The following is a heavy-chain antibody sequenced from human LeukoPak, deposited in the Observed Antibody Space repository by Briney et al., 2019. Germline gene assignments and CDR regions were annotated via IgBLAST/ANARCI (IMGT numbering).Heavy chain of an antibody. CDR3: ARDASGYDRYYFDY. CDR1: GGTFSSYA. V-gene: IGHV1-69*05. Sequence: ASVKVSCKASGGTFSSYAISWVRQAPGQGLEWMGGIIPIFGTANYAQKFQGRVTITTDESTSTAYMELSSLRSEDTAVYYCARDASGYDRYYFDYWGQGTLVTVSS. D-gene: IGHD5-12*01. J-gene: IGHJ4*02. CDR2: IIPIFGTA.